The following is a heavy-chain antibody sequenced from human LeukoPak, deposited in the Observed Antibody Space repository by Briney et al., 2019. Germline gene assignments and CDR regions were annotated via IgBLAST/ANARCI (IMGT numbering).Heavy chain of an antibody. CDR1: GGSFSGYY. CDR3: ARRRGYYYGSGSYYPYNWFDP. V-gene: IGHV4-34*01. J-gene: IGHJ5*02. D-gene: IGHD3-10*01. CDR2: INHSGST. Sequence: SETLSLTCAVYGGSFSGYYWSWIRQPPGKGLEWIGEINHSGSTNYNPSLKSRVTISVDTSKNQFSLKLSSVTAADTAVYYCARRRGYYYGSGSYYPYNWFDPWGQGTLVTVSS.